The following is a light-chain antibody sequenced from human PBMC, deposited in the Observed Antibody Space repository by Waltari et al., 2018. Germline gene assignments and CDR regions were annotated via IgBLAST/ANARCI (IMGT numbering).Light chain of an antibody. J-gene: IGKJ4*01. CDR3: QQRGTWPPLT. CDR2: DAA. V-gene: IGKV3-15*01. CDR1: QGLNTK. Sequence: EVVMTQSPGTLSVSPGGTVTLSCRASQGLNTKLAWYQQKPGQPPRLLIYDAATRATGVPARFSGSGSGTDFILTISRLQSEDCAVYYCQQRGTWPPLTFGGGTKVEI.